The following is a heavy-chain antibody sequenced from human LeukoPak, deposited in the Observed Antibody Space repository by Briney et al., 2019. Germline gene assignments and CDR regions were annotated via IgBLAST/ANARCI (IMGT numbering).Heavy chain of an antibody. CDR3: ATERDYGGKSLVGS. Sequence: GGSLRLSCAASGFNFNDAWMSWVRQSPGKGLEWVGRIKSKIVGGTVDYAAPVKGRFIISRADSEDTLYLQMDSLKTEDTAVYYCATERDYGGKSLVGSWGQGALVTVSS. CDR1: GFNFNDAW. D-gene: IGHD4-23*01. V-gene: IGHV3-15*01. CDR2: IKSKIVGGTV. J-gene: IGHJ5*02.